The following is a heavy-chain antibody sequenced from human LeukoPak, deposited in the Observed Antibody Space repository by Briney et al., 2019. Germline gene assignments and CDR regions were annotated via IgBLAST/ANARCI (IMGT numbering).Heavy chain of an antibody. CDR1: GFTFSSYW. CDR2: IKQDGSEK. V-gene: IGHV3-7*01. Sequence: GGSLRLSCAASGFTFSSYWMSWVRQAPGKGLEWVANIKQDGSEKYYVDSVKGRFTIPRDNAKNSLYLQMNSLRAEDTAVYYCARGGGPASPPVYYFDYWGQGTLVTVSS. D-gene: IGHD3-10*01. J-gene: IGHJ4*02. CDR3: ARGGGPASPPVYYFDY.